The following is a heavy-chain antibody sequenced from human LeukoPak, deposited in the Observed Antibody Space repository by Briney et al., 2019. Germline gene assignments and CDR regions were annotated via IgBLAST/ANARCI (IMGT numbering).Heavy chain of an antibody. CDR3: ARDNGGDDPPTLDY. J-gene: IGHJ4*02. V-gene: IGHV4-38-2*02. Sequence: PSETLSLTCAVSGYSISSGVYWAWIRQPPGKGLEWLGIIYYSGYTYYNPSLKSRLTISVDTSKNEFSLKLSSVTAADTAVYYCARDNGGDDPPTLDYWGQGTLVTVSS. CDR1: GYSISSGVY. CDR2: IYYSGYT. D-gene: IGHD2-8*01.